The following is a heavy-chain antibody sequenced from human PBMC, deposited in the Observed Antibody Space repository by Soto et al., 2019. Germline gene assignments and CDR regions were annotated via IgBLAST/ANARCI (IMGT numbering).Heavy chain of an antibody. CDR1: GFTFSSYE. D-gene: IGHD6-19*01. V-gene: IGHV3-48*03. Sequence: EVQLVESGGGLVQPGGSLSLSCAASGFTFSSYEMNWVRQAPGKGLEWVSYISSSGSTIYYADSVKGRVTISRDNAKNSLYLHMNSLSAEDTAVYYCARDFSGWSFDYWGQGTLVTVSS. CDR2: ISSSGSTI. CDR3: ARDFSGWSFDY. J-gene: IGHJ4*02.